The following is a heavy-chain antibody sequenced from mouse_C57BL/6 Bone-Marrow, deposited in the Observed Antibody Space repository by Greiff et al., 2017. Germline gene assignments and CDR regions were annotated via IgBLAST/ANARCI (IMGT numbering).Heavy chain of an antibody. D-gene: IGHD1-1*01. V-gene: IGHV1-9*01. CDR2: ILPGSGST. CDR3: ARSRYYYGTAWFAY. J-gene: IGHJ3*01. Sequence: VQLKQSGAELMKPGASVKLSCKATGYTFTGYWIEWVKQRPGHGLEWIGEILPGSGSTNYNEKFKGKATLTADTSSNTAYMQLSSLTTEDSAIYYCARSRYYYGTAWFAYWGQGTLVTVSA. CDR1: GYTFTGYW.